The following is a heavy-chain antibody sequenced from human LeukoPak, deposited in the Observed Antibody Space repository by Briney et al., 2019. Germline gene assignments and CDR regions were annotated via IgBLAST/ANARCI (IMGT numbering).Heavy chain of an antibody. J-gene: IGHJ4*02. CDR1: GGSFSGYY. CDR2: INHSGST. V-gene: IGHV4-34*01. Sequence: PSETLSLTCAVYGGSFSGYYWSWIRQPPGKGLEWIGEINHSGSTNYNPSLKSRVTISVDTSKNQFSLKLSSVTAADTAVYYCARGGGSYYFGFDYWGQGTLVTVSS. D-gene: IGHD1-26*01. CDR3: ARGGGSYYFGFDY.